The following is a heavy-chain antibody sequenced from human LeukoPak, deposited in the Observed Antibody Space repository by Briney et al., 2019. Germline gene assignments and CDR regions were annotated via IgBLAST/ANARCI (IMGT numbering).Heavy chain of an antibody. CDR2: IYTSGST. CDR1: GGSINSGSYY. V-gene: IGHV4-61*02. Sequence: PSQTLSLTCTVSGGSINSGSYYWSWIRQPAGKGLEWIGRIYTSGSTYYNPSLKSRVTISVDTSKNQFSLKLSSVTAADTAVYYCASGSGWYGYWGQGTLVTVSS. D-gene: IGHD6-19*01. J-gene: IGHJ4*02. CDR3: ASGSGWYGY.